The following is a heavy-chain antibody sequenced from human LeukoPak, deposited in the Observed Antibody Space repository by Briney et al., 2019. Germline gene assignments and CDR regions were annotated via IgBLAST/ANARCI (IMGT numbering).Heavy chain of an antibody. CDR3: ARSRVGPTDGGGFDY. CDR2: IYYSGST. J-gene: IGHJ4*02. Sequence: PSETLSLTCTVSSGSISSSSFYWGWIRQPPGKGLEWFGSIYYSGSTYYNPSHKSRFTISVDTSKNQFSLKLISVTAADTAVYYCARSRVGPTDGGGFDYWGQGTLVTVSS. CDR1: SGSISSSSFY. D-gene: IGHD1-26*01. V-gene: IGHV4-39*01.